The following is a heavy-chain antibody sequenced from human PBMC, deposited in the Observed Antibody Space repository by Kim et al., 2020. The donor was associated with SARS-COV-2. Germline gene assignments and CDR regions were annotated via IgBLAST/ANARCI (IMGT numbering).Heavy chain of an antibody. J-gene: IGHJ6*02. D-gene: IGHD4-17*01. Sequence: ASVKVSCKASGYTFTAYYIHWVRQAPGQGLEWMGWINPKSGGSNYAQKFQGRVTMTRDTSISTAYMELSSLRSDDTAVYYCASYGDYPQNDDYSYDMGVWGQGTTVTVSS. CDR1: GYTFTAYY. CDR2: INPKSGGS. CDR3: ASYGDYPQNDDYSYDMGV. V-gene: IGHV1-2*02.